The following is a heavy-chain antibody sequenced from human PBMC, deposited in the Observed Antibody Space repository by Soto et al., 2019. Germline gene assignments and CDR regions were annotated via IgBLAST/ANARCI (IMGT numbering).Heavy chain of an antibody. Sequence: GGSLRLSCAASGFTFSGYWMSWVRQAPGKGLEWVANIKQDGSEKYYVDSVKGRFTISRDNAKNSLYLQMNSLRAEDTAVYYCARVEQLYYDILTGYYTTWGQGTLVTVSS. CDR2: IKQDGSEK. J-gene: IGHJ5*02. CDR3: ARVEQLYYDILTGYYTT. V-gene: IGHV3-7*05. D-gene: IGHD3-9*01. CDR1: GFTFSGYW.